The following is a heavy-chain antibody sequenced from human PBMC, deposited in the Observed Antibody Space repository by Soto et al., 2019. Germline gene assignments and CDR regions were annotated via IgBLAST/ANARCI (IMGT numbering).Heavy chain of an antibody. J-gene: IGHJ6*02. CDR2: IIPIFGTA. CDR3: ARDNNIQLNSYYYGMDV. V-gene: IGHV1-69*13. CDR1: GGTFSSYA. Sequence: ASVKVSCKASGGTFSSYAIRWVRPAPGQGLEWMGGIIPIFGTANYAQKFQGRVTITGDESTSAAYMELSSLRSEDTAVYYCARDNNIQLNSYYYGMDVWGQGTKVTVFS. D-gene: IGHD5-18*01.